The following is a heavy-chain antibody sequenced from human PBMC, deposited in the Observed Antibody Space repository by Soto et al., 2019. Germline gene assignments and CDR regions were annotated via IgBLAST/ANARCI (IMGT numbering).Heavy chain of an antibody. CDR2: MNPNSGNT. Sequence: GAAVKVSWKASGNTFAEYGIYSGLPASGQKHEWMGWMNPNSGNTGYAQKFQGRVTMTRNTSISTAYMELSSLRSEDTAVYYCACCSWFWGFADHRDLLSCWAQRTTVTVSS. D-gene: IGHD3-16*01. CDR3: ACCSWFWGFADHRDLLSC. CDR1: GNTFAEYG. J-gene: IGHJ6*02. V-gene: IGHV1-8*01.